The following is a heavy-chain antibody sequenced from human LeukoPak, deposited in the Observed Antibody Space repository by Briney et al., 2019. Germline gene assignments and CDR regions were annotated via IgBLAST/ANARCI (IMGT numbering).Heavy chain of an antibody. Sequence: SETLSVTCTVSGYSISSGYYWGWIRQPPGKGLEWIGSIYHSGSTYYNTSLKSRVTISVATSKNQFSLKLSSVTAADTAVYYCARARGKQWLVGPSDNYFDYWGQGTLVTVSS. CDR2: IYHSGST. D-gene: IGHD6-19*01. V-gene: IGHV4-38-2*02. J-gene: IGHJ4*02. CDR1: GYSISSGYY. CDR3: ARARGKQWLVGPSDNYFDY.